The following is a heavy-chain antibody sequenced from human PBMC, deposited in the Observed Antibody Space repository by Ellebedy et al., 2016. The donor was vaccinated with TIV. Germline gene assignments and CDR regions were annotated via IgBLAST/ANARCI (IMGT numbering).Heavy chain of an antibody. CDR3: ARDFRNWGSGDWYFDL. CDR1: GFTFKDYD. J-gene: IGHJ2*01. Sequence: PGGSLRLSCVASGFTFKDYDLHWVRQTPGKGLEWISLITWDGGKTDYADSVRGRFTISRDNSEQSIHLQMNSLRPEDTALYYCARDFRNWGSGDWYFDLWGRGALVSVSS. D-gene: IGHD7-27*01. CDR2: ITWDGGKT. V-gene: IGHV3-43D*03.